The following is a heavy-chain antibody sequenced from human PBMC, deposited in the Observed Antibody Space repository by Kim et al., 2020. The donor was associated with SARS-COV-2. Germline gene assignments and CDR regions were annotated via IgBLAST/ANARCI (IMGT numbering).Heavy chain of an antibody. Sequence: ASVKVSCKASGYTFTSYGISWVRQAPGQGLEWMGWISAYNGNTNYAQKLQGRVTMTTDTSTSTAYMELRSLRSDDTAVYYCARGEGYCSGGSCLYYYYYGMDVWGQGTTVTVSS. J-gene: IGHJ6*02. CDR3: ARGEGYCSGGSCLYYYYYGMDV. CDR1: GYTFTSYG. CDR2: ISAYNGNT. D-gene: IGHD2-15*01. V-gene: IGHV1-18*01.